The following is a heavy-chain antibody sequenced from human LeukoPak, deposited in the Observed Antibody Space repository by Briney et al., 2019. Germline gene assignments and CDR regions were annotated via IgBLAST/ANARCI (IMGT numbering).Heavy chain of an antibody. J-gene: IGHJ4*02. V-gene: IGHV4-39*07. CDR2: MYYSGST. CDR3: ARESDDSSGYLTGYFDY. Sequence: PSETLSLTCTVSGGSISSSSYYWGRIRQPPGKGLEWIGSMYYSGSTNYNPSLKSRVTISVDTSKNQFSLKLGSVTAADTAVYYCARESDDSSGYLTGYFDYWGQGTLVTVSS. CDR1: GGSISSSSYY. D-gene: IGHD3-22*01.